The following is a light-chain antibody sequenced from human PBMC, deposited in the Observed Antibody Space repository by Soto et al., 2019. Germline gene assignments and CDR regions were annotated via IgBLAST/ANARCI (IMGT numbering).Light chain of an antibody. J-gene: IGKJ2*01. V-gene: IGKV3-20*01. CDR3: QQYAGSSYT. CDR2: GAS. CDR1: QSVSSNY. Sequence: EIVLTQSPGTLSLSPGERATLSCRASQSVSSNYLVWYQQKPDQAPRPLIYGASTRATTIPDRFSGSWSGTDFTLTISRLEPEDFAVYYCQQYAGSSYTFGQGTKLEIK.